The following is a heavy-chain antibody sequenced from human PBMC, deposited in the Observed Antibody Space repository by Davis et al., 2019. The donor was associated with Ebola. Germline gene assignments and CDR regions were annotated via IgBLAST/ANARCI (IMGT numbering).Heavy chain of an antibody. D-gene: IGHD3-22*01. CDR1: GFTFDDYA. V-gene: IGHV3-9*01. CDR3: ARECYDSSGYYYGLPGDY. CDR2: ISWNSGSI. Sequence: PGGSLRLSFAASGFTFDDYAMHWVRQAPGKGLEWVSGISWNSGSIGYADSVKGRFTISRDNAKNSLYLQINSLRAEDTALYYCARECYDSSGYYYGLPGDYWGQGTLVTVSS. J-gene: IGHJ4*02.